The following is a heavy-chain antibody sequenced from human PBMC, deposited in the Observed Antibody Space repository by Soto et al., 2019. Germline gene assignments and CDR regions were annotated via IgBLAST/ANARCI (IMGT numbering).Heavy chain of an antibody. J-gene: IGHJ4*02. CDR1: GFTFSSYG. D-gene: IGHD3-22*01. Sequence: QVQLVESGGGVVQPGRSLRLSCAASGFTFSSYGMHWVRQAPGKGLEWVAVISYDGSNKYYADSVKGRFTISRDNSKNTLYLQMKSLRAEDTAVYYCAMESSGPDYWGQGTLVTVSS. CDR3: AMESSGPDY. CDR2: ISYDGSNK. V-gene: IGHV3-30*03.